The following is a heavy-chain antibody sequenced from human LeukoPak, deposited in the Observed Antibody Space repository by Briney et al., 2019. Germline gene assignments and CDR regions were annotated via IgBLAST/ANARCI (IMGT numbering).Heavy chain of an antibody. CDR2: IYYSGST. V-gene: IGHV4-39*07. D-gene: IGHD2-2*02. CDR3: ARENCSSTSCYTPSFDY. Sequence: PSETLSLTCTVSGGSISSSSYYWGWIRQPPGKGLEWIGSIYYSGSTNYNPSLKSRVTISVDTSKNQFSLKLSSVTAADTAVYYCARENCSSTSCYTPSFDYWGQGTLVTVSS. CDR1: GGSISSSSYY. J-gene: IGHJ4*02.